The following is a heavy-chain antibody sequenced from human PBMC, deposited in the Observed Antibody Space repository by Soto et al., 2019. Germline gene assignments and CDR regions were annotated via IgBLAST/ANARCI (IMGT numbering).Heavy chain of an antibody. CDR3: ARGPRYNWNDAAFDI. J-gene: IGHJ3*02. V-gene: IGHV3-66*01. CDR1: GFTVSSNY. D-gene: IGHD1-1*01. Sequence: PGGSLRLSCAASGFTVSSNYMSWVRQAPGKGLEWVSVIYSGGSTYYADSVKGRFTISRDNSKNTLCLQMNSLRAEDTAVYYCARGPRYNWNDAAFDIWGQGTMVTVSS. CDR2: IYSGGST.